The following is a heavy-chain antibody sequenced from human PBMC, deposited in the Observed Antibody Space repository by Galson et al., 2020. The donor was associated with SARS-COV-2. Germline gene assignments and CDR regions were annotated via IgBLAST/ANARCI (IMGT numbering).Heavy chain of an antibody. V-gene: IGHV3-23*01. CDR3: ARGGLFGELLVSFDY. J-gene: IGHJ4*02. Sequence: GESLKISCAASGFTFRSYAMNWVRQAPGKGLEWVSLFSGSGGVTYYADSVRGRFTVSRDDAKNTLYLQMNSLRVEDTAVYYCARGGLFGELLVSFDYWGQGTLVTVSS. CDR2: FSGSGGVT. D-gene: IGHD3-10*01. CDR1: GFTFRSYA.